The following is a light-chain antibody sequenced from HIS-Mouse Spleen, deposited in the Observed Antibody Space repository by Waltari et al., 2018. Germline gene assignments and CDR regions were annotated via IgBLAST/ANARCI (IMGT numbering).Light chain of an antibody. Sequence: SYELTQPPPVSVSPGQTASITCSGDKLGDKYACWYHQKPGKSPELVIYQDSKRPSGIPERFSGSNAGNTATLTISGTQAMDEADYYCQAWDSSTAVFGGGTKLTVL. J-gene: IGLJ2*01. CDR1: KLGDKY. CDR2: QDS. V-gene: IGLV3-1*01. CDR3: QAWDSSTAV.